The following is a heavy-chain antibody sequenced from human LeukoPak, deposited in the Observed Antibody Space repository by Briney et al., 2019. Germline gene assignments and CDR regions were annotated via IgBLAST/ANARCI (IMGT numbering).Heavy chain of an antibody. CDR2: IIPILGIA. CDR3: ARVGSAYAFDT. CDR1: GGTFSSYA. Sequence: ASVKVSCKASGGTFSSYAISWVRQAPGQGLEWMGRIIPILGIANYAQKFQGRVTITADKSTSTAYMELSSLRSEDTAVYYCARVGSAYAFDTWGQGTMVTVSS. V-gene: IGHV1-69*04. D-gene: IGHD1-14*01. J-gene: IGHJ3*02.